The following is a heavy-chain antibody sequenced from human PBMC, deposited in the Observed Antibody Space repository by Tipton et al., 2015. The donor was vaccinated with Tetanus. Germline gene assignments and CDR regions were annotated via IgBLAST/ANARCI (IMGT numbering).Heavy chain of an antibody. V-gene: IGHV3-33*01. Sequence: RALRLSCVASGMTFGDYGMHWVRQAPGKGLEWVALIWYDGSKKYYAESVKGRFTISRDNPKNTLYLQMNSLRAEDTAVYYCARYGKGYCSGGDCYSDGFDIWGQGTMVTVSS. CDR2: IWYDGSKK. CDR1: GMTFGDYG. D-gene: IGHD2-15*01. CDR3: ARYGKGYCSGGDCYSDGFDI. J-gene: IGHJ3*02.